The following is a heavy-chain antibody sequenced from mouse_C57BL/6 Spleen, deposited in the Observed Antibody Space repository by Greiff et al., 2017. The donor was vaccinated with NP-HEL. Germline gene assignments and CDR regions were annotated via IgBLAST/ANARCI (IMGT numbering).Heavy chain of an antibody. Sequence: VQLQQSGAELVRPGTSVKVSCKASGYAFTNYLIEWVKQRPGQGLEWIGVINPGSGGTNYNEKFKGKATLTADKSSSTAYMQLSSLTSEDSAVYFCARKGYYGSSLYYYAMDYWGQGTSVTVSS. CDR1: GYAFTNYL. J-gene: IGHJ4*01. V-gene: IGHV1-54*01. CDR3: ARKGYYGSSLYYYAMDY. D-gene: IGHD1-1*01. CDR2: INPGSGGT.